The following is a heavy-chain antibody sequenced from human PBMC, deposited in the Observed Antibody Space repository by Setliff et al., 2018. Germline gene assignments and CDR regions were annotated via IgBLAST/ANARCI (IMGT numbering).Heavy chain of an antibody. V-gene: IGHV1-2*06. CDR3: AREGVHTRSSTDYHYYMDV. Sequence: ASVKVSCKAFGYTFAKYGTSWVRQAPGQGLEWMGRFNPNSGDTNSAQKFQGRVTMTRDTSISTAYMELSSLTSEDTAVYYCAREGVHTRSSTDYHYYMDVWGRGTTVTVSS. CDR2: FNPNSGDT. D-gene: IGHD1-26*01. CDR1: GYTFAKYG. J-gene: IGHJ6*03.